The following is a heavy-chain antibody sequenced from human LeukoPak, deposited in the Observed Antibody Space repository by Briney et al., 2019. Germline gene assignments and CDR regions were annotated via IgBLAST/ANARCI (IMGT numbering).Heavy chain of an antibody. CDR2: IYVDGRTT. Sequence: GGSLRLSCVASGFTFSNYWMHWVRQPPGKGLVWVSRIYVDGRTTNYADSVKGRFTISRDNAKNTVYLEMNSLRAEDTAVYYCVKDALVATYYFDYWGQGTLVTVSS. D-gene: IGHD5-12*01. V-gene: IGHV3-74*01. J-gene: IGHJ4*02. CDR3: VKDALVATYYFDY. CDR1: GFTFSNYW.